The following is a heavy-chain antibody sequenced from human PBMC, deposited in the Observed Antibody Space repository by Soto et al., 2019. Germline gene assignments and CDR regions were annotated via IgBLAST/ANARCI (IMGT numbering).Heavy chain of an antibody. V-gene: IGHV3-15*01. CDR3: TTGGPTEFNY. CDR2: IKAKPDGGTT. CDR1: GFTFNIAW. Sequence: GGSLRLSCAASGFTFNIAWMSWVRQAPGKGLEWLGRIKAKPDGGTTDYTAPVKGRFTISRDDSKNTLFLQTNSLKTEETADYYCTTGGPTEFNYWGQGTLVTVSS. J-gene: IGHJ4*02. D-gene: IGHD3-16*01.